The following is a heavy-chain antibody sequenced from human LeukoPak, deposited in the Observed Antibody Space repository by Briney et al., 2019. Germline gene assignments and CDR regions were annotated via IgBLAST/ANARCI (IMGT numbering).Heavy chain of an antibody. CDR3: ARRLVGSDDGYDV. D-gene: IGHD1-26*01. CDR1: GYTFTGYS. Sequence: ASVKVSCKASGYTFTGYSMHWVRQAPGQGLEWMGWINPNSGNTGYAQTFHDRVIMTRDTSISTAYMELSRLRSDDTAVYYCARRLVGSDDGYDVWGQGTMVAVS. J-gene: IGHJ3*01. V-gene: IGHV1-2*02. CDR2: INPNSGNT.